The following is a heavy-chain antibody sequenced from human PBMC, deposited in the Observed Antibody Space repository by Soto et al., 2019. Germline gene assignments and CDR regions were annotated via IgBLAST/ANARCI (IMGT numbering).Heavy chain of an antibody. CDR3: ARAEDYKSSYFDP. V-gene: IGHV4-61*01. Sequence: CTVADGSGRSVSYYWSWIRQPPGKGLEWLGYIPYSGSTNYNPSLKSRVTISVDTSKHQFSLKLNSVTAADTAVYYCARAEDYKSSYFDPCGHGNL. J-gene: IGHJ5*02. CDR1: DGSGRSVSYY. D-gene: IGHD3-3*01. CDR2: IPYSGST.